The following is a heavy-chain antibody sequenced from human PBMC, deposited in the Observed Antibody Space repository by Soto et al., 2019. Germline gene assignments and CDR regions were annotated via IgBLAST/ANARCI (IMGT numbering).Heavy chain of an antibody. CDR2: IYPGDSDT. J-gene: IGHJ4*02. Sequence: GESLKISCKGSGYSFTSYWIGWVRQMPGKGLEWMGIIYPGDSDTRYSPSFQGQVTISADKSISTAYLQWSSLKASDTAMYYCATLTGYSSGWYWGDYFDYWGQGTLVTVSS. V-gene: IGHV5-51*01. CDR3: ATLTGYSSGWYWGDYFDY. CDR1: GYSFTSYW. D-gene: IGHD6-19*01.